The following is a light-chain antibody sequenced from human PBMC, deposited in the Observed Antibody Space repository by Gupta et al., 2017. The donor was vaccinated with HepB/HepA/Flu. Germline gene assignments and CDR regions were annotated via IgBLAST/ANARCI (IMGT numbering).Light chain of an antibody. J-gene: IGKJ5*01. CDR3: HQYGSSPIT. CDR2: GAS. Sequence: EIVLTQSPGTLSLSPGERATLSCRANQSVSKSKLAWYQQKPGQAPRLLIYGASSRATGIPDRFSGSVSGTDFTLTITRLEPEDFAMYYCHQYGSSPITFGQGTRLEIK. V-gene: IGKV3-20*01. CDR1: QSVSKSK.